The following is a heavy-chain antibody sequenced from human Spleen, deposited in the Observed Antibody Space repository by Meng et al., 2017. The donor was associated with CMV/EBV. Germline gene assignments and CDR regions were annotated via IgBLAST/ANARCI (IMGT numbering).Heavy chain of an antibody. Sequence: SVKVSCKASGYSFTRYYIHWVRQAPGQGLEWMGIINPSGGSTNYAQKFQGRVTMTRDTSTSTVYLELSSLRSGDTAVYFCARDEIFYDILTGYGFGLDVWGHGTTVTVSS. CDR1: GYSFTRYY. J-gene: IGHJ6*02. D-gene: IGHD3-9*01. CDR3: ARDEIFYDILTGYGFGLDV. V-gene: IGHV1-46*01. CDR2: INPSGGST.